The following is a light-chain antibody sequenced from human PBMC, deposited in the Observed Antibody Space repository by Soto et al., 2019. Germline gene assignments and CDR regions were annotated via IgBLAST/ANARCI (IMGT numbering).Light chain of an antibody. J-gene: IGLJ2*01. CDR1: HSDIGAGYG. CDR2: DTT. Sequence: QPVLTQPPSVTGAPGQRVTISCTGSHSDIGAGYGVHWYQQFPHSAPKLLIYDTTNRPSGVPDRFSGSRSGTSASLAITGLQAEDEADYYCPSFDSSRICLVFGGGTKLTVL. V-gene: IGLV1-40*01. CDR3: PSFDSSRICLV.